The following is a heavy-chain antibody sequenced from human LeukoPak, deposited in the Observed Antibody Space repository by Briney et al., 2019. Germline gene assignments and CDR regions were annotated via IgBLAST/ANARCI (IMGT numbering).Heavy chain of an antibody. J-gene: IGHJ6*04. Sequence: ASVKVSCKASGGTFSSYAISWVRRAPGQGLEWMGGIIPIFGTANYAQKFQGRVTITADESTSTAYMELSSLRSEDTAVYYCARGRYFDRSPYYYYYGMDVWGKGTTVTVSS. CDR3: ARGRYFDRSPYYYYYGMDV. V-gene: IGHV1-69*13. CDR2: IIPIFGTA. CDR1: GGTFSSYA. D-gene: IGHD3-9*01.